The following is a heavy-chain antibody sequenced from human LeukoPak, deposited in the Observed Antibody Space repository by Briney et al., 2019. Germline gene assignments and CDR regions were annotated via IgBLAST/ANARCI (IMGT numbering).Heavy chain of an antibody. Sequence: GASVKVSCKASGGTSNSHAISWVRQAPGQGLEWMGRIIPNLGTTNRAQNFQDRVTLTADKSTNTAYMGLTSLTSDDTAVYYCATTNDGGGYQWGDFFDFWGQGTLVTVPS. J-gene: IGHJ4*02. V-gene: IGHV1-69*04. CDR1: GGTSNSHA. D-gene: IGHD3-22*01. CDR3: ATTNDGGGYQWGDFFDF. CDR2: IIPNLGTT.